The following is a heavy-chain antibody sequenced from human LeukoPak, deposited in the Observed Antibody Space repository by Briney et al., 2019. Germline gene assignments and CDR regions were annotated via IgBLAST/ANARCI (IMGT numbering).Heavy chain of an antibody. CDR2: INPNSGGT. CDR1: GYTFTGYY. J-gene: IGHJ4*02. Sequence: ASVKVPCKASGYTFTGYYMHWVRQAPGQGLEWMGWINPNSGGTNYAQKFQGRVTMTRDTSISTAYMELSRLRSDDTAVYYCAREAEDSSGYPDYWGQGTLVTVSS. CDR3: AREAEDSSGYPDY. D-gene: IGHD3-22*01. V-gene: IGHV1-2*02.